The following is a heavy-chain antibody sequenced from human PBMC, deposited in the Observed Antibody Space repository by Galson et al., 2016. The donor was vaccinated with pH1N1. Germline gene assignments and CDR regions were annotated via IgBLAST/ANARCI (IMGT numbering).Heavy chain of an antibody. D-gene: IGHD2-15*01. CDR3: ARGGYCSGGSCYDGFDY. CDR1: GYTFTDYD. Sequence: SVKVSCKASGYTFTDYDINWVRQGTGQGLEWMGWMNPNNDNTGYAQKFQGRVTMTRNTSISTAYMELSSLRYEDTAVYYCARGGYCSGGSCYDGFDYWGQGTLVTVS. V-gene: IGHV1-8*01. J-gene: IGHJ4*02. CDR2: MNPNNDNT.